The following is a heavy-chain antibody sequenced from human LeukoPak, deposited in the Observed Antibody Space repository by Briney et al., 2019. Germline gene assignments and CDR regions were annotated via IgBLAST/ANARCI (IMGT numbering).Heavy chain of an antibody. J-gene: IGHJ4*02. D-gene: IGHD6-13*01. V-gene: IGHV3-48*04. Sequence: GGSLRLSCAASGFTFSNAWMNWVRQAPGKGLEWVSYISSSGSTIYYADSVKGRFTISRDNAKNSLYLQMNSLRAEDTAVYYCARAPEGAAAGTNYWGQGTLVTVSS. CDR1: GFTFSNAW. CDR3: ARAPEGAAAGTNY. CDR2: ISSSGSTI.